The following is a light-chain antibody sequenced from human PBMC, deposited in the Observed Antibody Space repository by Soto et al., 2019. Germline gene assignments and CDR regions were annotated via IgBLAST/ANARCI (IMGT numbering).Light chain of an antibody. J-gene: IGKJ1*01. CDR2: DVS. CDR1: QNIRNW. CDR3: QQYDSYWT. V-gene: IGKV1-5*01. Sequence: DIQMTQSPSTLSASIGDRVTITCRASQNIRNWLAWYQQKPGKAPKLLIYDVSSLESGVPPRLSGSGSGTDFTLTISGMKPDDFATYYCQQYDSYWTFGHGTKVDIK.